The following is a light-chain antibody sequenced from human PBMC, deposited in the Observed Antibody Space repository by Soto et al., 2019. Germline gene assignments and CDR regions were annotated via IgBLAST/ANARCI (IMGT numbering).Light chain of an antibody. V-gene: IGLV2-14*01. J-gene: IGLJ1*01. CDR3: CSFAGSYSYV. CDR2: EGT. CDR1: GNDVGGYKY. Sequence: QSALTQPASVSGSPGQSITISCTGTGNDVGGYKYVSWYQHHPGKAPKLIIYEGTERPSGVSHRFSGSKSANTASLTISGLQAEDEADYSCCSFAGSYSYVFGTGTKVTVL.